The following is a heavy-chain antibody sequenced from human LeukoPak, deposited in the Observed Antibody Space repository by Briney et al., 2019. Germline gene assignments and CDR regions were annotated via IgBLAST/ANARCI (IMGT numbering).Heavy chain of an antibody. CDR2: ISGSGGST. J-gene: IGHJ3*02. V-gene: IGHV3-23*01. Sequence: GGSLRLSCAASGSTFSSYAMSWVRQAPGKGLEWVSAISGSGGSTYYADSVKGRFTISRDNSKNTLYLQMNSLRAEDTAVYYCAKDPDVRSFTGAFDIWGQGTMVTVSS. CDR1: GSTFSSYA. D-gene: IGHD1-26*01. CDR3: AKDPDVRSFTGAFDI.